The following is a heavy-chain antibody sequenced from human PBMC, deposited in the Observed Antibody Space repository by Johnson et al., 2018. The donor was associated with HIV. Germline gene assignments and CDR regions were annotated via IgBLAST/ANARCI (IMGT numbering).Heavy chain of an antibody. Sequence: QVQLVESGGGVVQPGRSLRLSCAASGFTFSDYGIHWVRQAPGKGLEWVAVVWSDGNNRYYADSVKGRFTISRDNAKNSLYLQMNSLRAEDTAVYYCARVMVQGDAFDIWGQGTMVTVSS. CDR2: VWSDGNNR. J-gene: IGHJ3*02. CDR1: GFTFSDYG. D-gene: IGHD3-10*01. CDR3: ARVMVQGDAFDI. V-gene: IGHV3-33*01.